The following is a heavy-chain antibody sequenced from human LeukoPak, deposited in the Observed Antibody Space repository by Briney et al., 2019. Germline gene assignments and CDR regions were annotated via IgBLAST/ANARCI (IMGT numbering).Heavy chain of an antibody. CDR2: IRGSSTTI. D-gene: IGHD3-16*01. Sequence: GGSLRLSCAASGFSFSTSSMSWVRQTPGKGLEWISYIRGSSTTIYYADSVKGRFIISRDNSKNMLYLQLNSLRADDTAMYYCARNLGPFDVRGHGTMVTVSS. V-gene: IGHV3-48*01. CDR3: ARNLGPFDV. J-gene: IGHJ3*01. CDR1: GFSFSTSS.